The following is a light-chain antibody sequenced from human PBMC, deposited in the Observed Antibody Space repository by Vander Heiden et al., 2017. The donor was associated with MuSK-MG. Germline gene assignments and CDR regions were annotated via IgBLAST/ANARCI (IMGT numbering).Light chain of an antibody. CDR3: ATWDDSLNVGV. CDR2: SNN. J-gene: IGLJ2*01. V-gene: IGLV1-44*01. CDR1: SHNLGGNT. Sequence: QSVMTPPPSASGAPGQRVTIPCSGISHNLGGNTVNWYEQIPVTAPKLLLYSNNQRPSGVSDRFSGSKSGTSASLAISGLQSEDEADYYCATWDDSLNVGVFGGGTKLTVL.